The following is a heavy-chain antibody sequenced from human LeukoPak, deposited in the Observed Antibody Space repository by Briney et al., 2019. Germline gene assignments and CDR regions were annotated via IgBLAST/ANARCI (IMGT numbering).Heavy chain of an antibody. V-gene: IGHV3-23*01. J-gene: IGHJ4*02. Sequence: PGRTLSLSCAVSGFTSSSDAMSWVRGPPGKGREGGSGFNTSSGSTAYADTVNGRFTISRDNPSNTLYIQMTSLRTEDTALYYCAIRHPYYDGNDYWDQWGQGTLVTVSS. CDR3: AIRHPYYDGNDYWDQ. CDR1: GFTSSSDA. CDR2: FNTSSGST. D-gene: IGHD3-22*01.